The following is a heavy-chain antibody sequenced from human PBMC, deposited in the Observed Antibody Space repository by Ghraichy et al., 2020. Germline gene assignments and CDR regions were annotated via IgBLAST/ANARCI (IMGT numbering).Heavy chain of an antibody. D-gene: IGHD2-2*01. Sequence: GGSLRLSCAASGFTFSSYAMSWVRQAPGKGLEWVSAISGSGGSTYYADSVKGRFTISRDNSKNTLYLQMNSLRAEDTAVYYCAKERRYCSSTSCSLYYYYMDVWGKGTTVTVSS. V-gene: IGHV3-23*01. J-gene: IGHJ6*03. CDR1: GFTFSSYA. CDR2: ISGSGGST. CDR3: AKERRYCSSTSCSLYYYYMDV.